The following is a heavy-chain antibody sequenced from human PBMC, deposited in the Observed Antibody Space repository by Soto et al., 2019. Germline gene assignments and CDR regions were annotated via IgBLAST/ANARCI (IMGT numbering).Heavy chain of an antibody. Sequence: PDGSLRLSWAASGFIVSSDYMSWVREAPGKGLEWVSIIYSGGFTYYADSVKGRFTISRDNSKNTVYLQMNSLRGEDTAVYYCARDAAGATPGYFDYWGQGTLVTVSS. J-gene: IGHJ4*02. D-gene: IGHD1-26*01. V-gene: IGHV3-53*01. CDR3: ARDAAGATPGYFDY. CDR2: IYSGGFT. CDR1: GFIVSSDY.